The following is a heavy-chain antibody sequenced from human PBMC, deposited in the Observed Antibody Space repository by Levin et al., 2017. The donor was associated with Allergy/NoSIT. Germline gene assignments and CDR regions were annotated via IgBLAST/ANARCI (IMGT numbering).Heavy chain of an antibody. CDR2: INPSGGST. D-gene: IGHD5-18*01. CDR1: GYTFTNYY. V-gene: IGHV1-46*01. Sequence: GGSLRLSCKASGYTFTNYYMHWVRQAPGQGLEWMGIINPSGGSTSYAQKFQGRITMTRDTSTNTVYMQLSSLGSEDTALYYCARGYRYGRIDYWGQGTLVTVSS. J-gene: IGHJ4*02. CDR3: ARGYRYGRIDY.